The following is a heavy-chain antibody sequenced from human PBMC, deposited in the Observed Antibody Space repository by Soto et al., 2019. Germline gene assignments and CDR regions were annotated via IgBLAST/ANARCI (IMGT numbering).Heavy chain of an antibody. Sequence: VQLVESGGGLVKPGGSLRLSCAASGFTFRSYSMNWVRQAPGKGLEWVSSISSTSTYIYYADSLKGRFTISRDNAKKSFYLQMNNVTAEDTAVYYCARTDASGAPFYHRGQGTLVTCSS. CDR1: GFTFRSYS. V-gene: IGHV3-21*01. CDR2: ISSTSTYI. D-gene: IGHD6-19*01. J-gene: IGHJ4*02. CDR3: ARTDASGAPFYH.